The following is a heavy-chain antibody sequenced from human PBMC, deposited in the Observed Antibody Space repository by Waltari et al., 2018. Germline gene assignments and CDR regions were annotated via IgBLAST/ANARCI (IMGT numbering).Heavy chain of an antibody. Sequence: QVQLQESGTGLVKTWETRSLTGTVTGGGISSYYWRWMRQPTGKGLEWIGYIYYSGSTNYNPSLTRLVTISVDTSKSLFSLKLSSVPAPSTAVYSCARVSGPLPYRLRGVLDYWRPCPLFTVSS. V-gene: IGHV4-59*01. D-gene: IGHD3-10*01. J-gene: IGHJ4*01. CDR2: IYYSGST. CDR3: ARVSGPLPYRLRGVLDY. CDR1: GGGISSYY.